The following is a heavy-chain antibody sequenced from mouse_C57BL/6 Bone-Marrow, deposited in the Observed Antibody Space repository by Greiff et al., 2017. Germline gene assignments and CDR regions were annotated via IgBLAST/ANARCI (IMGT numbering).Heavy chain of an antibody. CDR3: ARRGAYDYDAMDY. V-gene: IGHV1-47*01. CDR1: GYTFTTYA. Sequence: VQLLQSGADLVKPGASLKMSCTASGYTFTTYAIAWMQQTPGKSLEWIGTIHTDNDDTKYPDKFKGKATFTVDKSSSTLYMELSRLKSEDSAVYYCARRGAYDYDAMDYWGQGTSVTVSS. J-gene: IGHJ4*01. D-gene: IGHD6-5*01. CDR2: IHTDNDDT.